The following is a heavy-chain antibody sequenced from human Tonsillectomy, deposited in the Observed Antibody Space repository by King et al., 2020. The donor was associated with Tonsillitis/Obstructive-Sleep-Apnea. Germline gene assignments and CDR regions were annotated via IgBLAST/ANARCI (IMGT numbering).Heavy chain of an antibody. CDR1: GFTFSSYA. V-gene: IGHV3-23*04. CDR2: ISGSGGST. Sequence: VQLVESGGGLVQPGGSLRLSCAASGFTFSSYAMSWVRQAPGKGLEWVSAISGSGGSTYYADSVKGRFTISRDNSKNTLYLQMNSLRAEDTAVYYCAKELWYYDSSGSQYFQHCGQGTLVTVSS. J-gene: IGHJ1*01. D-gene: IGHD3-22*01. CDR3: AKELWYYDSSGSQYFQH.